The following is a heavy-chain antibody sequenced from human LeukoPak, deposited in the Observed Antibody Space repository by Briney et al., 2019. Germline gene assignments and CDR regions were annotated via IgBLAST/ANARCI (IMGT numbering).Heavy chain of an antibody. D-gene: IGHD3-3*01. J-gene: IGHJ4*02. V-gene: IGHV3-23*01. Sequence: GGSLRLSCAASGFTFSNYAMTWVRQAPGKGLEWVSGISGSDGSAYYADSVKGRFTISRDNSKNTLYLQMNGLRAEDTAVYYCAKNPRSRTIFGVVVWDWGQGTLVTVSS. CDR2: ISGSDGSA. CDR3: AKNPRSRTIFGVVVWD. CDR1: GFTFSNYA.